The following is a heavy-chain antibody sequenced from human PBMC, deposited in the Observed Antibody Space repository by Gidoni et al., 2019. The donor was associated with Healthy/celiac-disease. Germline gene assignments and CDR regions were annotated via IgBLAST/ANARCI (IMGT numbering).Heavy chain of an antibody. V-gene: IGHV1-3*01. Sequence: QVQLVQSGAEVKKPGASVKVSCKSSGYTFTRYALHWVRQAPGQRLEWMGWINAGNGNTKYSQKFQGRVTITRDTSASTAYMELSSLRSEDTAVYYCARGGVVVVPAAMRDWFDPWGQGTLVTVSS. CDR2: INAGNGNT. CDR1: GYTFTRYA. J-gene: IGHJ5*02. D-gene: IGHD2-2*01. CDR3: ARGGVVVVPAAMRDWFDP.